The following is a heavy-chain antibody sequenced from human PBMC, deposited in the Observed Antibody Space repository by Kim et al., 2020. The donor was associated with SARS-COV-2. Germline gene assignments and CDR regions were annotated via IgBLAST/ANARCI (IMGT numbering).Heavy chain of an antibody. J-gene: IGHJ6*03. D-gene: IGHD3-10*01. CDR3: ARHAFRPGVNYMDV. Sequence: NPSLKSRVTIAVDTSKNQFSLKLSSVTAADTAVYYCARHAFRPGVNYMDVWGKGTTVTVSS. V-gene: IGHV4-59*08.